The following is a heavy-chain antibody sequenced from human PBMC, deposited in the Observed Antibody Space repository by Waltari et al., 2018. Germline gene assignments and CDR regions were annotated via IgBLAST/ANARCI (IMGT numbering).Heavy chain of an antibody. CDR3: ARKGGRGYPYGPFYYDH. J-gene: IGHJ4*02. V-gene: IGHV3-74*01. CDR2: INIDGGYI. Sequence: EVQLVESGGGLVQPGGSLRLSCAASGFTFGDYGMHWFRQPPGTGLEWVSRINIDGGYISYTDSVKGRFTISRDNAKNTLFLQLNSLRAEDTAVYYCARKGGRGYPYGPFYYDHWGQGTLVTVSP. CDR1: GFTFGDYG. D-gene: IGHD5-18*01.